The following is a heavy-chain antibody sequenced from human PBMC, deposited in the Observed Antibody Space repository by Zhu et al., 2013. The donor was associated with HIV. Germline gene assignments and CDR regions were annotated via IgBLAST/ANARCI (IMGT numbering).Heavy chain of an antibody. D-gene: IGHD3-10*01. J-gene: IGHJ2*01. CDR2: IYYSGST. Sequence: QVQLQESGPGLVKPSETLSLTCTVSGGSISSYYWSWIRQPPGKGLEWIGYIYYSGSTNYNPSLKSRVTISVDTSKNQFSLKLSSVTAADTAVYYCARVRRSYLYWYFDLWGLAPWSLSPQ. CDR1: GGSISSYY. CDR3: ARVRRSYLYWYFDL. V-gene: IGHV4-59*01.